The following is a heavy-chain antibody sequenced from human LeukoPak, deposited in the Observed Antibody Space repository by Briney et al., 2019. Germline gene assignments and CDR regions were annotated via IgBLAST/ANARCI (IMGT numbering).Heavy chain of an antibody. D-gene: IGHD6-13*01. V-gene: IGHV1-69*13. CDR3: ARVSWAAENWFDP. Sequence: ASVKVSCKASGGTFSSYAISWVRQAPGQGLEWMGGIIPIFVTANYAQKFQGRVTITADESTSTAYMELSSLRSEDTAVYYCARVSWAAENWFDPWGQGTLVTVSS. CDR2: IIPIFVTA. J-gene: IGHJ5*02. CDR1: GGTFSSYA.